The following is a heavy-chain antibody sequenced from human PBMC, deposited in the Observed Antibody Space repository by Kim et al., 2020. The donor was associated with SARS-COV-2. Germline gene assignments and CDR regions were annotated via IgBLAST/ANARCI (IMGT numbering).Heavy chain of an antibody. CDR2: ISSSSTI. V-gene: IGHV3-48*02. J-gene: IGHJ6*02. CDR3: ASRSYYGMDV. CDR1: GFTFSSYS. Sequence: GGSLRLSCAASGFTFSSYSMNWVRQAPGKGLEWVSYISSSSTIYYADSVKGRFTISRDNAKNSLYLQMNSLRDEDTAVYYCASRSYYGMDVWGQGTTVTVSS.